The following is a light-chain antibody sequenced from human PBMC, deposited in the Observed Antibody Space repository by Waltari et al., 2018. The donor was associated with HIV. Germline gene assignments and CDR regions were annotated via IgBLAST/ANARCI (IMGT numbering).Light chain of an antibody. CDR3: QQANNFPHT. CDR1: QVIHRD. Sequence: IQMGQSPTSVSSFVGDHVTIISRESQVIHRDLAWYQPKPGKSPKCVIHHASTLQRRVSPRFRASGSGAAFALAIDNLQLEDFATYYCQQANNFPHTYGQGT. V-gene: IGKV1-12*01. CDR2: HAS. J-gene: IGKJ2*01.